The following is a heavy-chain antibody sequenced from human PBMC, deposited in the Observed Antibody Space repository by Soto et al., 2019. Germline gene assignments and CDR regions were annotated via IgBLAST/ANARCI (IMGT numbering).Heavy chain of an antibody. V-gene: IGHV3-23*01. CDR2: ISGSGGST. CDR3: ARRGSGSYYDY. D-gene: IGHD1-26*01. CDR1: GFTFSSYA. J-gene: IGHJ4*02. Sequence: EVQLLESWGGLVQPGGSLRLSCAASGFTFSSYAMRWVRQAPVKGLEWVSAISGSGGSTYYADSVKGRFTISRDNSKNTLYLQMNSLRAEDTDVYYGARRGSGSYYDYWGQGTLVTVSS.